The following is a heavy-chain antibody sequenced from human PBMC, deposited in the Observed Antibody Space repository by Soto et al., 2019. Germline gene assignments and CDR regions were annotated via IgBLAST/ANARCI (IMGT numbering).Heavy chain of an antibody. CDR2: ITSDGKSK. V-gene: IGHV3-74*01. J-gene: IGHJ5*02. CDR1: GFNFTNHW. CDR3: ARESGDWPLNWFDP. D-gene: IGHD2-21*02. Sequence: GGSLRLSCAASGFNFTNHWMHWVRQAPGKGLVWVSRITSDGKSKAYAESVKGRFSISRDNAKNTVYLQMNGLTVEDTAVYYCARESGDWPLNWFDPWGQGTLVTVSS.